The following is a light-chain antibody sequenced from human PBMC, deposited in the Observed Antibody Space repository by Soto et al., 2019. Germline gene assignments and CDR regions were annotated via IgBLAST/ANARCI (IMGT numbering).Light chain of an antibody. J-gene: IGLJ3*02. Sequence: QTVVTKEPSLTVSPGGTVTLTCASSTGAVTSTYYPNWFQQKPGQAPRSLIFSTSIRYSWTPARFSGSLLGGKAALTLSDVQPEDEADYYCQLYYGATRVFGGGTKLTVL. CDR3: QLYYGATRV. CDR2: STS. V-gene: IGLV7-43*01. CDR1: TGAVTSTYY.